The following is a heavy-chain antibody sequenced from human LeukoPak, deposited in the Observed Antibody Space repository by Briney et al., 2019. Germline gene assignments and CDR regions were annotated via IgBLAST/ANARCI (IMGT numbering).Heavy chain of an antibody. CDR3: AKVSGFGDGYNSYYFDY. Sequence: WNSGSIAYADSVKGRFTISRDNAKNSLYLQMNSLRAEDTALYYCAKVSGFGDGYNSYYFDYWGQGTLVTVSS. CDR2: WNSGSI. D-gene: IGHD5-24*01. V-gene: IGHV3-9*01. J-gene: IGHJ4*02.